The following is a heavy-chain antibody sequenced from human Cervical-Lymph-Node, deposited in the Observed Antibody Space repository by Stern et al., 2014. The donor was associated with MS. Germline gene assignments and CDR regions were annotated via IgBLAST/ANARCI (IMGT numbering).Heavy chain of an antibody. CDR1: GGSITNRDDY. CDR3: ARMRGCSGGSCKFDR. V-gene: IGHV4-39*01. J-gene: IGHJ5*02. D-gene: IGHD2-15*01. Sequence: QLQLQESGPGLVKPSETLSLTCTVSGGSITNRDDYCGWIRQGPGNGLEWIGKIHYTGSTYYNPSLESRVTISVDTSKNQFSLRLSYVTVVDTAVYYCARMRGCSGGSCKFDRWGQGTLVIVSS. CDR2: IHYTGST.